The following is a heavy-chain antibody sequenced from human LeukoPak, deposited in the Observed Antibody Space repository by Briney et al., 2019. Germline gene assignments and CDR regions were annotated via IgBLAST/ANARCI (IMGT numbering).Heavy chain of an antibody. CDR1: GFSSSGHW. D-gene: IGHD6-6*01. Sequence: PGGSLRLSCTASGFSSSGHWMHWARQLPGKGLVWVSRISPTGSTTSYADSVKGRFTVSRDNAKNTLYLQVNNLRAEDTAVYYCARGPNSNWSGLVFWGQGTLLTVSS. CDR2: ISPTGSTT. V-gene: IGHV3-74*01. J-gene: IGHJ4*02. CDR3: ARGPNSNWSGLVF.